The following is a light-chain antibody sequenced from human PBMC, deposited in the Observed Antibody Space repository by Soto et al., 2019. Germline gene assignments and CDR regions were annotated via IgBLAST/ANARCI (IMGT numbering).Light chain of an antibody. J-gene: IGKJ2*01. CDR1: QSILHSNGYNY. V-gene: IGKV2-28*01. Sequence: DIVMTQSPLSLPVTPGEPASISCRSSQSILHSNGYNYLDWYLQKPGQSPQLLIYLGSNRASGVPDRFSGSGSGTHFTLKISRVEAADVGVYNCMQALQTPDTFDQGTKLEIK. CDR2: LGS. CDR3: MQALQTPDT.